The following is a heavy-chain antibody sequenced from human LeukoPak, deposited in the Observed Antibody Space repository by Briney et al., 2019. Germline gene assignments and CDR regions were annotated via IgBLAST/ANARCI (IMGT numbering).Heavy chain of an antibody. D-gene: IGHD6-13*01. CDR1: GYTFTGYY. CDR2: ISPNSGGT. V-gene: IGHV1-2*02. J-gene: IGHJ3*02. CDR3: ARSRGIAGEWDAFDI. Sequence: ASVKVSCKASGYTFTGYYMHWVRQAPGQGLEWMGWISPNSGGTNYAQKFQGRVTMTRDTSISTAYMELSRLRSDDTAVYYCARSRGIAGEWDAFDIWGQGTMVTVSS.